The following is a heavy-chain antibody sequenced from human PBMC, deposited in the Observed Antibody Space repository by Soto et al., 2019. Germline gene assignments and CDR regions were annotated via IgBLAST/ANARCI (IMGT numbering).Heavy chain of an antibody. CDR2: INSDGSST. CDR3: AVAVAGPTAIGY. V-gene: IGHV3-74*01. CDR1: GFTLSSYW. J-gene: IGHJ4*02. D-gene: IGHD6-19*01. Sequence: EVQLVESGGGLVQPGGSLRLSCAASGFTLSSYWMHWVRQVPGKGLVWVSRINSDGSSTTYADSVKGRFTISRDNAKNTLSLQMNSLRAEDTAVYYCAVAVAGPTAIGYWGQGTLVTVSS.